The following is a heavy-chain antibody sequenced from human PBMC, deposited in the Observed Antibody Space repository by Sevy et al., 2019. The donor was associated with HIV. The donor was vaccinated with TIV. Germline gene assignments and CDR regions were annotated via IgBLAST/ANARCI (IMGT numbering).Heavy chain of an antibody. Sequence: ASVRVSCKASGGTVSSYGISWVRQAPGQGLEWMGGNIPILGTVNYAQKFQGRVTITADESTKTAYMELSSLRSEDTPVYYCARGGGNGWYYFDYWGQETLVTVSS. CDR3: ARGGGNGWYYFDY. D-gene: IGHD6-19*01. CDR2: NIPILGTV. V-gene: IGHV1-69*13. CDR1: GGTVSSYG. J-gene: IGHJ4*02.